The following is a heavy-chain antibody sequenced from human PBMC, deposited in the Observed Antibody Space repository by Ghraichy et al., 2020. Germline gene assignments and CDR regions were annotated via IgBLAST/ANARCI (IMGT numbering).Heavy chain of an antibody. Sequence: GGSLRLSCAASGFTFSSYGMHWVRQAPGKGLEWVAVIWYDGSNKYYADSVKGRFTISRDNSKNTLYLQMNSLRAEDTAVYYCARVYDCTNGVCPVGYWGQGTLVTVSS. D-gene: IGHD2-8*01. CDR1: GFTFSSYG. CDR2: IWYDGSNK. J-gene: IGHJ4*02. CDR3: ARVYDCTNGVCPVGY. V-gene: IGHV3-33*01.